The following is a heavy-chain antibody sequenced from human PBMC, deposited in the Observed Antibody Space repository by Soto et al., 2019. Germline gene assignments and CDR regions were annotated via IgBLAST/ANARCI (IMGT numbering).Heavy chain of an antibody. J-gene: IGHJ4*02. Sequence: PSETLSLTCAVSGGSISSGGYSWSWIRQPPGKGLEWIGYIYHSGSTYYNPSLKSRVTISVDRSKNQFSLKLSSVTAADTAVYYCARGPPFHWGQGTLVNVSS. CDR2: IYHSGST. D-gene: IGHD3-16*01. CDR3: ARGPPFH. CDR1: GGSISSGGYS. V-gene: IGHV4-30-2*01.